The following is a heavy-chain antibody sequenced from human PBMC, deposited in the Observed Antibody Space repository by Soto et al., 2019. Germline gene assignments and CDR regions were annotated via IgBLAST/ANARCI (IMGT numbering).Heavy chain of an antibody. D-gene: IGHD3-10*01. CDR1: GFTFSSYA. CDR3: ARGVRYYSSEKPANFDY. V-gene: IGHV3-11*05. Sequence: GGSLRLSCAASGFTFSSYAMSWVRQAPGKGLECVAYISVSSTYANYADSVEGRFTISRDNAENSLFLQMNSLRAYDTAVYYCARGVRYYSSEKPANFDYWGQGALVTVSS. CDR2: ISVSSTYA. J-gene: IGHJ4*02.